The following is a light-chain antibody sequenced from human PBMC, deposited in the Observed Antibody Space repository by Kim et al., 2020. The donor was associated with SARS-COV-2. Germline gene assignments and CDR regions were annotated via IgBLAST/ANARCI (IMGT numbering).Light chain of an antibody. J-gene: IGKJ1*01. Sequence: EIMLTQSPGTLSLSPGERATLSCRASQSVDNRHLAWYQQKPGQPPRLLTYGSSNRATGIPDRFSGSGSGTDFTLTISRLEPEDFAVYYCQQFSKSSWTFGQGTKVDIK. V-gene: IGKV3-20*01. CDR3: QQFSKSSWT. CDR2: GSS. CDR1: QSVDNRH.